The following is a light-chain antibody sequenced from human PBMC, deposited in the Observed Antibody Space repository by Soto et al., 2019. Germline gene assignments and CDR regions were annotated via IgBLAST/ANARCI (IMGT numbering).Light chain of an antibody. Sequence: QSVLTQPASVSGSPGQSITLFCTGTSSDVGNYDFVSWYQQHPGKAPELIIYEVTNRPSGISNRFSGSKSGNTASLTISGLQSVDEAAYYRSSYTTRNTLVYVFGTGTKLTVL. CDR2: EVT. J-gene: IGLJ1*01. CDR1: SSDVGNYDF. CDR3: SSYTTRNTLVYV. V-gene: IGLV2-14*01.